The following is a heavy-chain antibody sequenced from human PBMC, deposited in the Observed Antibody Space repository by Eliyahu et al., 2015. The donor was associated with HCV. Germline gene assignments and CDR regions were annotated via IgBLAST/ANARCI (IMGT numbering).Heavy chain of an antibody. D-gene: IGHD6-13*01. CDR2: ISSSGSTI. Sequence: QVQLVESGGGLVKPGGSLXLSCAASGFTFXXXYMSWIRQAPGKGLEWVSYISSSGSTIYYADSVKGRFTISRDNAKNSLYLQMNSLRAEDTAVYYCARGVSSSWYKVYYFDYWGQGTLVTVSS. V-gene: IGHV3-11*01. CDR1: GFTFXXXY. J-gene: IGHJ4*02. CDR3: ARGVSSSWYKVYYFDY.